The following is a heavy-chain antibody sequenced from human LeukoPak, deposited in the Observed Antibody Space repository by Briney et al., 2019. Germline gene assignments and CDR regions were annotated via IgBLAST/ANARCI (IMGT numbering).Heavy chain of an antibody. J-gene: IGHJ5*02. CDR3: ALVTSCYPLSCNWFDP. CDR2: TYYRSKWYN. D-gene: IGHD2-2*01. Sequence: SQTLSLTCAISGDSVSSNSAAWNWIRQSPSRGLEWLGRTYYRSKWYNDYAVSVKSRITINPDTSKNQFSLQLNSVTPEDTAVYYCALVTSCYPLSCNWFDPWGQGTLVTVSS. CDR1: GDSVSSNSAA. V-gene: IGHV6-1*01.